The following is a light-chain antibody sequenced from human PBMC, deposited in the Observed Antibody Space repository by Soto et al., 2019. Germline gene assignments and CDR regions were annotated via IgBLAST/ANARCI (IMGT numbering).Light chain of an antibody. J-gene: IGLJ1*01. V-gene: IGLV2-11*01. CDR3: CSYAGSSTFPYV. Sequence: QSALTQPRSVSGSPGQSVTISCTGTSSDVGVYNYVSWYQQHPGKAPKLIIYDVTKRPSGVPDRFSGSKSANTASLIISGLQAADEAEYYCCSYAGSSTFPYVFGTGTKLTVL. CDR2: DVT. CDR1: SSDVGVYNY.